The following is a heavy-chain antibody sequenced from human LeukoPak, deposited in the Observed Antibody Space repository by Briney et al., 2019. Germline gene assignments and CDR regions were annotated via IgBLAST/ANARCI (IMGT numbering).Heavy chain of an antibody. CDR2: IGTAGDT. CDR3: ARGPSGSFWYFDY. CDR1: GFTFSSYD. D-gene: IGHD1-26*01. Sequence: GGSLRLSCAASGFTFSSYDMYWVRQATGKGLEWVSAIGTAGDTYYPGSVKGRFTISRENAKNSLYLQMNSLRAGDTAVYYCARGPSGSFWYFDYWGQGTLVTVSS. V-gene: IGHV3-13*01. J-gene: IGHJ4*02.